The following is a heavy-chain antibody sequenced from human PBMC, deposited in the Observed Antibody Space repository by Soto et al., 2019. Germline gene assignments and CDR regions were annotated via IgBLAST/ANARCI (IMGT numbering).Heavy chain of an antibody. CDR1: GFSLSTRGMG. V-gene: IGHV2-5*01. Sequence: SGPTLVNPTETLTLTCTFSGFSLSTRGMGVAWIRQPPGRALEWLALIYWNDDPRYSPSLKSRLTITKDTTKNQVVLKMNNMDPVDTATYYCEKRTPEYGMDVWGQRTIVTVSS. CDR3: EKRTPEYGMDV. J-gene: IGHJ6*02. CDR2: IYWNDDP.